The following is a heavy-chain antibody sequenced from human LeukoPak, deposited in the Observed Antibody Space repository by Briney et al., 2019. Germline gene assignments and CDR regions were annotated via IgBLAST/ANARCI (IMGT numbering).Heavy chain of an antibody. V-gene: IGHV1-2*02. D-gene: IGHD5-18*01. J-gene: IGHJ4*02. Sequence: EASVKVSCKASGYTFTGYYMHWVRQAPGQGLEWMGWINPNSGGTNYAQKFQGRVTMTRDTSISTAYMELSRLRSDDTAVYYCARVWRGYSYGLNYFDYWGQGTLVTVSS. CDR1: GYTFTGYY. CDR3: ARVWRGYSYGLNYFDY. CDR2: INPNSGGT.